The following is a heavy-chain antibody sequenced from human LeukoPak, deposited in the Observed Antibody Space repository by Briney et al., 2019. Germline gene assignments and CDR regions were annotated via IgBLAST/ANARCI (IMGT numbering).Heavy chain of an antibody. CDR2: ISSSSSYM. Sequence: PGGSLRLSCAASGFTFSSYTMNWVRQAPGKGLEWVSSISSSSSYMYYADSVKGRFTISRDNAKNSLYLQMNSLRAEDTALYYCARGGITIFGVVSYMDVWGKGTTVTVSS. CDR1: GFTFSSYT. J-gene: IGHJ6*03. V-gene: IGHV3-21*04. CDR3: ARGGITIFGVVSYMDV. D-gene: IGHD3-3*01.